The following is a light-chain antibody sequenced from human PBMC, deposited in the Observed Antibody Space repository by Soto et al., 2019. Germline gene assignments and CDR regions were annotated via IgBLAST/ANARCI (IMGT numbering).Light chain of an antibody. CDR2: KAS. V-gene: IGKV1-5*03. J-gene: IGKJ3*01. Sequence: DIQMTQSPSTLSASVGERVTITCRASQSISAWLAWYQQKPGKAPKLLIYKASSLKNGVPSRFSGSGSETEFTLTISSLQPEDFATYFCQQYYTSPFTFVPGTKVEI. CDR3: QQYYTSPFT. CDR1: QSISAW.